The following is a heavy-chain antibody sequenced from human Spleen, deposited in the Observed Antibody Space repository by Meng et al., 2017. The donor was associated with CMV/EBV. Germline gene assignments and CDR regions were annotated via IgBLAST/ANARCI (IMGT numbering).Heavy chain of an antibody. CDR1: GGSVSSGASS. J-gene: IGHJ4*02. V-gene: IGHV4-31*03. CDR2: ISHRGST. D-gene: IGHD1-14*01. CDR3: AGAGRTFEY. Sequence: SVTCSGSGGSVSSGASSWTWVRQHPGKGLEWIGYISHRGSTLYNPSLESRLTISVDTSMNQFSLTLTSVSAADTAVYYCAGAGRTFEYWGQGALVTVSS.